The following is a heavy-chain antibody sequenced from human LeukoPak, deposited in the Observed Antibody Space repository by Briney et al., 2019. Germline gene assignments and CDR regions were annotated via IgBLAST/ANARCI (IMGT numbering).Heavy chain of an antibody. V-gene: IGHV4-34*01. CDR3: ARHTLLWFGGQQFDP. D-gene: IGHD3-10*01. CDR1: GGSFSGYY. Sequence: KPSETLSLTCAVYGGSFSGYYWTWIRKPPGKGLEWIGEINHSGSTNYNPSLKSRVTISVDTSKNQFSLKLSSVTAADTAVYYCARHTLLWFGGQQFDPWGQGTLVTVSS. CDR2: INHSGST. J-gene: IGHJ5*02.